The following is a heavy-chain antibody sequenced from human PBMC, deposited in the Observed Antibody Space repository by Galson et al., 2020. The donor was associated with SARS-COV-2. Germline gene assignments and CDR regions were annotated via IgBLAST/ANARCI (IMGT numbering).Heavy chain of an antibody. CDR3: ARVSYYDSSGYYGHYYYYYYMDV. Sequence: GESLKISCAASGFTFSSYDMHWVRQATGKGLEWVSAIGTAGDTYYPGSVKGRFTISRENAKNSLYLQMNSLRAGDTAVYYCARVSYYDSSGYYGHYYYYYYMDVWGKGTTVTVSS. D-gene: IGHD3-22*01. J-gene: IGHJ6*03. CDR2: IGTAGDT. CDR1: GFTFSSYD. V-gene: IGHV3-13*01.